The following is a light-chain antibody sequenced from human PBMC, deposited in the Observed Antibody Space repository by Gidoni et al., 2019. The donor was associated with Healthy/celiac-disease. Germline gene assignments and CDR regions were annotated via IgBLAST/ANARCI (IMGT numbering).Light chain of an antibody. V-gene: IGKV1-33*01. CDR2: DAS. CDR1: QDISNY. CDR3: QQYDNLPPFT. J-gene: IGKJ3*01. Sequence: DIQMTQSPSSLSASVGDRVTITCQACQDISNYLNWYQQKPGKAPKHLIYDASNLETGVPSRFSGSGSGTDFTFTISSLQPEDIATYYCQQYDNLPPFTFXPXTKVDIK.